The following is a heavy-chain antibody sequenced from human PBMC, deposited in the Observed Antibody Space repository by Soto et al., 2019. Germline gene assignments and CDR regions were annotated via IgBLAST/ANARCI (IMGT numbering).Heavy chain of an antibody. D-gene: IGHD5-18*01. V-gene: IGHV1-69*12. J-gene: IGHJ4*02. CDR1: GGTFSTYA. CDR3: ASGIQLWLRRIKIGYSG. Sequence: QVQLVQSGAEVKKPESSVKVSCKAPGGTFSTYAISWVRQAPGQGLEWMGGIIPMFGKANYAQRFQDRVTITEDESTNTVYMELSSLRSEDTAVYFCASGIQLWLRRIKIGYSGWAQGTLVTVSS. CDR2: IIPMFGKA.